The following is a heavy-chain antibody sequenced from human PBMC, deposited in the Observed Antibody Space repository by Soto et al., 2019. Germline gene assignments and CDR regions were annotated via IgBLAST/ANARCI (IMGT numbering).Heavy chain of an antibody. D-gene: IGHD3-16*01. CDR3: ATSQYLQLLLTV. J-gene: IGHJ4*02. CDR1: EFTLNNHA. Sequence: EVQLLESGGGLVQPGGSLRLCCAASEFTLNNHAMSWVRQAPGKGLEWVSTISGTGEITYYADSVKGRFTVSRDKSKNTLFLQMNSLRVEATAVYYCATSQYLQLLLTVWGQGTLVTVSS. CDR2: ISGTGEIT. V-gene: IGHV3-23*01.